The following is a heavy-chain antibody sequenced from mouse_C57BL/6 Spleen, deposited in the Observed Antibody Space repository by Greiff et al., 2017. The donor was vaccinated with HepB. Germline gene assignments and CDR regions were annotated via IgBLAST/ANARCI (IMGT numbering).Heavy chain of an antibody. Sequence: DVNVVESGGGLVKPGGSLKLSCAASGFTFSSYAMSWVRQTPEKRLEWVATISDGGSYTYYPDNVKGRFTISRDNAKNNLYLQMSHLKSEDTAMYYCARDGDYGRRYYFDYWGQGTTLAVSS. CDR3: ARDGDYGRRYYFDY. V-gene: IGHV5-4*01. CDR2: ISDGGSYT. CDR1: GFTFSSYA. J-gene: IGHJ2*01. D-gene: IGHD2-4*01.